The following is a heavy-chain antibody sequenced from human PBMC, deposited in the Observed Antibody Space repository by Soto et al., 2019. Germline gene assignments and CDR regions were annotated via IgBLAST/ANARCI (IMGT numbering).Heavy chain of an antibody. CDR3: ARNDEGGSRL. V-gene: IGHV3-21*01. J-gene: IGHJ4*02. CDR1: GFTFTSYS. CDR2: ISDGSDYI. Sequence: EVQLVESGGGLVKHGGSLRLSCVASGFTFTSYSMNWVRQAPGKGLEWVSSISDGSDYIVYADSMKGRFTISRDNAKNSLYLEMTSLRAEDTAVYFCARNDEGGSRLWGQGTLVTVSS. D-gene: IGHD2-2*01.